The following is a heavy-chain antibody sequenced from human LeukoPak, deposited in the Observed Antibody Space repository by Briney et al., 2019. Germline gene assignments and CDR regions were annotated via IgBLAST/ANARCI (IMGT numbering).Heavy chain of an antibody. J-gene: IGHJ4*02. V-gene: IGHV4-59*12. Sequence: SETLSLTCTVSGGSISSYYWSWIRQPPGKGLEWIGYIYYSGSTNYNPSLKSRVTLSADTSKNQFSLKLSSVTAADTAMYYCAKSGGNSPFDSWGQGTLVTVSS. CDR2: IYYSGST. CDR3: AKSGGNSPFDS. CDR1: GGSISSYY. D-gene: IGHD4-23*01.